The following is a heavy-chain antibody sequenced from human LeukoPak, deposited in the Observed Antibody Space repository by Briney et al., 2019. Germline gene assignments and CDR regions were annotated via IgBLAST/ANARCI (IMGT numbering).Heavy chain of an antibody. Sequence: SETLSLTCAVYGGSFSGYYWSWIRQPPGKGLEWIGEINHSGGTNYYPSLKSGVTISVDTYKKQFSLKLSSVTAADTAVYYCARLRRVGATPFDSWGQGTLVTVSS. CDR3: ARLRRVGATPFDS. J-gene: IGHJ4*02. CDR2: INHSGGT. CDR1: GGSFSGYY. V-gene: IGHV4-34*01. D-gene: IGHD1-26*01.